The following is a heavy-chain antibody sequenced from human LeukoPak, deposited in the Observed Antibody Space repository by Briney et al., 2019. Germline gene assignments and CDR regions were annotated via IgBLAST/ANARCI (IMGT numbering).Heavy chain of an antibody. CDR2: ISAYNGNT. Sequence: ASVKVSCKASGYTFTSYGISWVRQAPGQGLEWMGWISAYNGNTNYAQKLQGRVTMTTDTSTSTAYMELRSLRSDDTAVYYCARDGEDIVVVPAALWFDPWGQGTLVTVSS. CDR1: GYTFTSYG. D-gene: IGHD2-2*01. J-gene: IGHJ5*02. CDR3: ARDGEDIVVVPAALWFDP. V-gene: IGHV1-18*01.